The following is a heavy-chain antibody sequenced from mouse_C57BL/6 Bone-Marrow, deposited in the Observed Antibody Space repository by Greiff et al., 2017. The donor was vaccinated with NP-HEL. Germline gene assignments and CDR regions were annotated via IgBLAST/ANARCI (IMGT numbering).Heavy chain of an antibody. CDR3: ARGKIYYEY. CDR1: GYTFTSYW. V-gene: IGHV1-61*01. CDR2: IYPSDSET. Sequence: VQLQQPGAELVRPGSSVKLSCKASGYTFTSYWMDWVKQRPGQGLEWIGNIYPSDSETHYNQQFKDKATLTVDKSSSTAYMQLSSLTSEYSAVYYCARGKIYYEYWGQGTTLTVSS. J-gene: IGHJ2*01.